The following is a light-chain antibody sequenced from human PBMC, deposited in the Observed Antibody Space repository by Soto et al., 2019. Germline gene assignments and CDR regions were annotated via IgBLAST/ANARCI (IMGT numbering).Light chain of an antibody. CDR3: QQYNNWPPWT. V-gene: IGKV3-15*01. CDR1: QSVSSN. Sequence: EIVMTQSPATLSVSPGERATLSFRASQSVSSNLAWYQQKPGQAPRLLLFGASTRVTGIPARFSVSVSGTEFTLSICSLQSEDFAFYYCQQYNNWPPWTSGQVTKVEIK. J-gene: IGKJ1*01. CDR2: GAS.